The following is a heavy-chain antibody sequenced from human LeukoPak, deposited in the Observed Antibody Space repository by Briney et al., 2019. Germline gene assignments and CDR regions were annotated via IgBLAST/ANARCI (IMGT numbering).Heavy chain of an antibody. CDR2: ISSSSSYI. V-gene: IGHV3-21*01. J-gene: IGHJ3*02. CDR1: GFTFSSYS. D-gene: IGHD2-21*02. CDR3: ARDRAYCGGDCYSGAFDI. Sequence: GGSLRLSCAASGFTFSSYSMSWVRQAPGKGLEWVSSISSSSSYIYYADSVKGRFTISRDNAKNSLYLQMNSLRAEDTAVYYCARDRAYCGGDCYSGAFDIWGQGTMVTVSS.